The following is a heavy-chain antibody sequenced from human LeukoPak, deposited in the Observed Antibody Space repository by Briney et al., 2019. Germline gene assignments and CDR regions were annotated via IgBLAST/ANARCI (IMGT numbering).Heavy chain of an antibody. V-gene: IGHV3-30-3*01. CDR1: GFTFSSYA. J-gene: IGHJ4*02. CDR2: ISYDGSNK. D-gene: IGHD3-16*01. CDR3: ARDRAIGGFDY. Sequence: GGSLRLSCVASGFTFSSYAMHWVRQAPGKGLEWVAVISYDGSNKYYADSVKGRFTISRDNSKNTLYLQMNSLRAEDTAVYYCARDRAIGGFDYWGQGTLVTVSS.